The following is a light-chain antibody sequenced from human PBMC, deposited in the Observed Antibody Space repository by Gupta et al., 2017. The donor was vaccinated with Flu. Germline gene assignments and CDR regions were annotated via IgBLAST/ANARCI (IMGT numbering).Light chain of an antibody. CDR2: AAS. J-gene: IGKJ2*01. CDR1: QSIRSY. CDR3: QRCDSTPHT. Sequence: PYSLSASVGDRVTITCRASQSIRSYLDWYQQKPGKAPKLLIYAASDLQTGVPSRFSGSGSGTDFTLTISSLQPEDFATYYCQRCDSTPHTFGQGTKLEIK. V-gene: IGKV1-39*01.